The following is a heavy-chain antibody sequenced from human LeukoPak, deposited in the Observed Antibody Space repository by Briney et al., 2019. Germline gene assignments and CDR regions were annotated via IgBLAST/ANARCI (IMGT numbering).Heavy chain of an antibody. CDR3: AREPSGYVWGSYRYTFNDAFDI. CDR2: INHSGST. CDR1: GGSFSGYY. Sequence: SETLSLTCAVYGGSFSGYYWSWMRQPPGKGLEWIGEINHSGSTNYNPSLKSRVTISVDTSKNQFSLKLSSVTAADTAVYYCAREPSGYVWGSYRYTFNDAFDIWGQGTMVTVSS. J-gene: IGHJ3*02. V-gene: IGHV4-34*01. D-gene: IGHD3-16*02.